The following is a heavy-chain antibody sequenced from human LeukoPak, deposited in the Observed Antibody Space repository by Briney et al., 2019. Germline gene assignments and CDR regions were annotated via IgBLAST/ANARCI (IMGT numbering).Heavy chain of an antibody. CDR1: GFTFTNYW. Sequence: GGSLRLSCEASGFTFTNYWMSWVRQAPGKGLELVANIKQDRSGKYYVDSVKGRFTISRDNAKNSLYLQTTSLRAEDTAVYYCARLREIPVFGVVTKSTSYFDYWGQGTLVTVSS. J-gene: IGHJ4*02. V-gene: IGHV3-7*01. CDR3: ARLREIPVFGVVTKSTSYFDY. CDR2: IKQDRSGK. D-gene: IGHD3-3*01.